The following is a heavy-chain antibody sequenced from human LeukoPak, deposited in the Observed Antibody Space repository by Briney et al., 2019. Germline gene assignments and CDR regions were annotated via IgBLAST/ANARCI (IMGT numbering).Heavy chain of an antibody. CDR2: IKQDGSEK. CDR3: ARVTAAAGYYFDY. CDR1: GFTFSSYW. J-gene: IGHJ4*02. V-gene: IGHV3-7*01. Sequence: GGSLRLSCAASGFTFSSYWMSWVRQAPGKGPEWVANIKQDGSEKYYVDSVKGRFTISRDNAKNSLYLQMNSLRAEDTAVYYCARVTAAAGYYFDYWGQGTLVTVSS. D-gene: IGHD6-13*01.